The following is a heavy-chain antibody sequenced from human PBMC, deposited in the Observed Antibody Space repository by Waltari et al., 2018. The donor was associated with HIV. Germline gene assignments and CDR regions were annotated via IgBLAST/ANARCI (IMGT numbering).Heavy chain of an antibody. V-gene: IGHV1-24*01. CDR3: TTEGLYCSGGTCYSRFDP. Sequence: QVPLVQSGAEVKKPAASVKVLRKVSGYTLRELSMTWVRQAPGKGLEWMGGFDPEQGKTIYAQNFQGRVTMTEDAATDTAYMELSSLRSEDTAVYYCTTEGLYCSGGTCYSRFDPWGQGTLVTVSS. CDR2: FDPEQGKT. D-gene: IGHD2-15*01. CDR1: GYTLRELS. J-gene: IGHJ5*02.